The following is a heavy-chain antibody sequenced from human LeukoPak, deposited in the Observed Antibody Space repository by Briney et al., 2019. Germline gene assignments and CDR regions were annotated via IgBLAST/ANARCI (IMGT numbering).Heavy chain of an antibody. J-gene: IGHJ4*02. D-gene: IGHD4-23*01. CDR2: IYYSGST. V-gene: IGHV4-39*01. CDR3: ARDYGGSSGFSFYYFDY. CDR1: GGSISSSSYY. Sequence: PSETLSLTCTVSGGSISSSSYYWGWIRQPPGKGLEWIGSIYYSGSTYYNPSLKSRVTISVDTSKNQFSLKLSSVTAADTAVYYCARDYGGSSGFSFYYFDYWGQGTLVTVSS.